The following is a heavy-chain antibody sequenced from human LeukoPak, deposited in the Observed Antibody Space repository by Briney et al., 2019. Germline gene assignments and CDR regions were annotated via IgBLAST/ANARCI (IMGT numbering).Heavy chain of an antibody. CDR1: GGSISSYY. V-gene: IGHV4-59*01. Sequence: PSETLSLTCTVSGGSISSYYWSWIRQPPGKGLEWIGYIYYSGSTNYNPSLNSRVTISLDTSNNQFSLKLSSVTAADTAVYYCARALYGGNFYGYWGQGTLVTVSS. CDR2: IYYSGST. D-gene: IGHD4-23*01. CDR3: ARALYGGNFYGY. J-gene: IGHJ4*02.